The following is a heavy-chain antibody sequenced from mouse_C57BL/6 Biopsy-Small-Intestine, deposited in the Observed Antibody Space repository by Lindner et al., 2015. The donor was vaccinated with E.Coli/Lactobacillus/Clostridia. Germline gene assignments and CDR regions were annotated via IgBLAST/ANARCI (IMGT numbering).Heavy chain of an antibody. V-gene: IGHV1-20*01. J-gene: IGHJ1*03. CDR3: ARTDYGSSLWYFDV. D-gene: IGHD1-1*01. CDR1: GYSFTGYF. CDR2: INPYNGDT. Sequence: VQLQESGPELVKPGDSVKISCKAFGYSFTGYFMNWVMQSHGKSLEWIGRINPYNGDTFYNQKFKGKATLTVDKSSSTAHMELRSLTSEDSAVYYCARTDYGSSLWYFDVWGTGTTVTVSS.